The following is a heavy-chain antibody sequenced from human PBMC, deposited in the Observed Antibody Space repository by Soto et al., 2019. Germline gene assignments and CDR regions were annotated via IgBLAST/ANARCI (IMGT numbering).Heavy chain of an antibody. D-gene: IGHD4-4*01. Sequence: ASVKVSCKASGGTFSSYAISWVRQAPGQGLEWMGGIIPIFGIANYAQKFQGRVTITADKSTSTAYMELSSLRSEDTAVYYCAIQKSPMTTVTTLGLFCYMDVWGKGTTVTVSS. J-gene: IGHJ6*03. V-gene: IGHV1-69*10. CDR1: GGTFSSYA. CDR2: IIPIFGIA. CDR3: AIQKSPMTTVTTLGLFCYMDV.